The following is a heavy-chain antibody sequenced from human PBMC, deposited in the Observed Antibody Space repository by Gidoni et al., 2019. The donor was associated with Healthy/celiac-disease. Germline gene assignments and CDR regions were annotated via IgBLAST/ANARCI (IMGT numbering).Heavy chain of an antibody. Sequence: EVQLVESGGGLVQPGGSLRLSCAASGFTFSSYEMNWVRQAPGKGLEWVSYISSSGSTIYDADSVKGRFTIARDNAKNSRYLQMNSLRAEDTAVYYCALGIAARPDYWGQGTLVTVSS. D-gene: IGHD6-6*01. J-gene: IGHJ4*02. CDR1: GFTFSSYE. V-gene: IGHV3-48*03. CDR3: ALGIAARPDY. CDR2: ISSSGSTI.